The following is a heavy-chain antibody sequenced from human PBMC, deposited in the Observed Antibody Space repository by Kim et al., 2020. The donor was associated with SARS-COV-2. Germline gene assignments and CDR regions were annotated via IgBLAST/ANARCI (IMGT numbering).Heavy chain of an antibody. V-gene: IGHV3-53*01. CDR2: IYSDDST. CDR3: AKDSDY. Sequence: GGSLRLSCAASGFTVSSNYMSWVRQAPGKGLEWVSIIYSDDSTYYADSVKGRFTISRDNSKNTLDLEMNSLRAEDTAVYYCAKDSDYWGQGTLVTVSS. CDR1: GFTVSSNY. J-gene: IGHJ4*02.